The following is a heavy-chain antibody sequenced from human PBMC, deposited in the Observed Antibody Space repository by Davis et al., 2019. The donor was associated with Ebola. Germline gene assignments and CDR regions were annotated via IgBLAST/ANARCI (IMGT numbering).Heavy chain of an antibody. V-gene: IGHV3-74*01. D-gene: IGHD6-19*01. J-gene: IGHJ6*02. CDR3: ARDRQWLDYGMDV. Sequence: HTGGSLRLSCAASGFTFSSYAMHWVRQAPGKGLVWVSRINSDGSSTSYADSVKGRFTISRDNAKNTLYLQMNSLRAEDTAVYYCARDRQWLDYGMDVWGQGTTVTVSS. CDR2: INSDGSST. CDR1: GFTFSSYA.